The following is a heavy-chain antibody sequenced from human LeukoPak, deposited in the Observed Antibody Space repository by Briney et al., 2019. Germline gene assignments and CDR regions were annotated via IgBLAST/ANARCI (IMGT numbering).Heavy chain of an antibody. V-gene: IGHV4-39*01. CDR2: IYYSGST. CDR1: GGSISSSSYY. J-gene: IGHJ5*02. D-gene: IGHD3-10*01. Sequence: SETLSLTCTVSGGSISSSSYYWGWIRQPPGKGLEWIGSIYYSGSTYYNPSLKSRVTISVDTSKNQFSLKLSSVTAADTAVYYCARQHHYRVNKGWFDPWGQGTLVTVSS. CDR3: ARQHHYRVNKGWFDP.